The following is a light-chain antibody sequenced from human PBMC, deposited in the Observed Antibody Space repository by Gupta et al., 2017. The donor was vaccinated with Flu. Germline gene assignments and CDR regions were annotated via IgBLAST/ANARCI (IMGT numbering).Light chain of an antibody. J-gene: IGLJ7*01. Sequence: SPGQTASITCSGHKLGDKYACWYQQKPGQSPVLVIYEDTRRPSGIPERFSGSNSGNTATLTINGTQAMDEADYYCQAWDSITAVFGGGTQLTVL. CDR2: EDT. CDR3: QAWDSITAV. CDR1: KLGDKY. V-gene: IGLV3-1*01.